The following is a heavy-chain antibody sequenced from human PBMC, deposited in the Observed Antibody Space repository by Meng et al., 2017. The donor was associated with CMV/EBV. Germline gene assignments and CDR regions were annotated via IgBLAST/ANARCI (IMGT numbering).Heavy chain of an antibody. J-gene: IGHJ4*02. CDR1: GGSFSGYY. D-gene: IGHD1-7*01. CDR3: ASRLPYSRFYWNYGVY. Sequence: SETLSLTCAVYGGSFSGYYWSWIRQPPGKGLEWIGEINHSGSTNYNPSLKSRVTISVDTSKNQFSLKLSSVTAADTAVYYCASRLPYSRFYWNYGVYWGQGTLVTVSS. V-gene: IGHV4-34*01. CDR2: INHSGST.